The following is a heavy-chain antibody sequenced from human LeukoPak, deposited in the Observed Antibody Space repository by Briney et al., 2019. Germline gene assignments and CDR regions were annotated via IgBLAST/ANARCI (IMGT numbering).Heavy chain of an antibody. CDR3: ATGGHVRVYDSSAYYGHY. J-gene: IGHJ4*02. V-gene: IGHV1-69*01. Sequence: GSSVKVSCKASRGTFNNNAISWVRQARGQGLEGMGGIVPIFGTPNYAQKFHGRVTITAEESTSTAYMELSSLRPEDTAVYYCATGGHVRVYDSSAYYGHYWGQGTLVTVSS. CDR1: RGTFNNNA. D-gene: IGHD3-22*01. CDR2: IVPIFGTP.